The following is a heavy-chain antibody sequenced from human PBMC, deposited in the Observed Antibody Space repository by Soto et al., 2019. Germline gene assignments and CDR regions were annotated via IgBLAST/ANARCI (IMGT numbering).Heavy chain of an antibody. D-gene: IGHD3-10*01. J-gene: IGHJ4*02. CDR2: IRSKAYGGTT. CDR3: AKKVNSGPGSQYFDY. CDR1: GFTFGDYA. V-gene: IGHV3-49*04. Sequence: GGSLRLSCTASGFTFGDYAVSWVRQAPGKGLEWVGFIRSKAYGGTTYYADSVKGRFTISRDNSKNMLFLQMNSLRAEDTAIYYCAKKVNSGPGSQYFDYWGQGTLVTVSS.